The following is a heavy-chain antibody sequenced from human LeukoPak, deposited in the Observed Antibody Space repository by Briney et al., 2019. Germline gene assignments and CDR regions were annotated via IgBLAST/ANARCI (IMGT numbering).Heavy chain of an antibody. CDR2: ISGSGGST. CDR1: GFTFSSYA. CDR3: AKDRRVFGEIGWFDP. V-gene: IGHV3-23*01. D-gene: IGHD3-10*02. J-gene: IGHJ5*02. Sequence: PGGSLRLSCAASGFTFSSYAMSWVRQAPGKGLEWVSAISGSGGSTYYADSVKGRFTISRDNSKNTLYLQMNSLRAEDTAVYYCAKDRRVFGEIGWFDPWGQGTLVTVSS.